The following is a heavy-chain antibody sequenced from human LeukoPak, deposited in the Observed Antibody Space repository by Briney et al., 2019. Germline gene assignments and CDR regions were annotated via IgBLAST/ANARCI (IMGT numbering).Heavy chain of an antibody. CDR2: ISPDGSTT. V-gene: IGHV3-74*03. D-gene: IGHD3-3*01. CDR1: GFTFSNYA. CDR3: ARDAAPITIFGVVFWFDP. J-gene: IGHJ5*02. Sequence: GGSLRLSCAASGFTFSNYAMSWVRQAPGKGLVWVSRISPDGSTTKNADSVKGRFTISRDNAKNSLYLQMNSLRAEDTAVYYCARDAAPITIFGVVFWFDPWGQGTLVTVSS.